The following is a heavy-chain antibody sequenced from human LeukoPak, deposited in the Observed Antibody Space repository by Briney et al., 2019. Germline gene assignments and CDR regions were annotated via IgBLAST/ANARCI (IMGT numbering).Heavy chain of an antibody. CDR2: INPSSGST. J-gene: IGHJ3*02. CDR3: ARVGCGGDCYADAFDI. CDR1: GYTFTGYN. Sequence: ASVKVSCKASGYTFTGYNMHWVRQAPGQGPEWMAIINPSSGSTAYAQKFQGRVTLTRDTSTNTHYMELSSLRSEDTAIYYCARVGCGGDCYADAFDIWGQGTMVTVSS. D-gene: IGHD2-21*02. V-gene: IGHV1-46*01.